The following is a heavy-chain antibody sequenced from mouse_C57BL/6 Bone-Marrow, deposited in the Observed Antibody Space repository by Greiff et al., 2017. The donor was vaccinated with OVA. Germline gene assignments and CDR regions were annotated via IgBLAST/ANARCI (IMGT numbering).Heavy chain of an antibody. CDR1: GFSLTSYG. CDR3: ASCDGAYAMDY. Sequence: QVQLQQSGPGLVQPSQSLSITCTVSGFSLTSYGVHWVRQSPGKGLEWLGVIWSGGSTDYNAAFISRMSISKDNSKSQVFFKLNSLQADDTAIYYWASCDGAYAMDYWGQGTSVTVSS. D-gene: IGHD1-1*02. CDR2: IWSGGST. J-gene: IGHJ4*01. V-gene: IGHV2-2*01.